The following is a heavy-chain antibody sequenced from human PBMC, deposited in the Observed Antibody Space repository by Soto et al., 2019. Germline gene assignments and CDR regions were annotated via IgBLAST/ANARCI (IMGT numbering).Heavy chain of an antibody. J-gene: IGHJ6*02. D-gene: IGHD4-4*01. CDR1: GFTFSNFV. CDR3: TRASSYSHHMDV. V-gene: IGHV3-23*01. Sequence: PGGSMRLSCATSGFTFSNFVMRWVRKTPGKGLEWVSTITSTGGDTYYTDSVKGRFTISRDNSKNTSYLQMSSLRDEDTALYSCTRASSYSHHMDVWGQGTTVTVSS. CDR2: ITSTGGDT.